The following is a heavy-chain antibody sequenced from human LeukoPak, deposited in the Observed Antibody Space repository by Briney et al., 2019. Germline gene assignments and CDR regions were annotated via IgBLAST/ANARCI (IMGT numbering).Heavy chain of an antibody. V-gene: IGHV4-30-2*03. J-gene: IGHJ5*02. Sequence: LRLSCAASGFTFSSYAMSWVRQAPGKGLEWIGSIYYSGSTYYNPSLKSRVTISVDTSKNQFSLKLSSVTAADTAVYYCARRGPAAYMGGVNWFDPWGQGTLVTVSS. CDR2: IYYSGST. D-gene: IGHD2-2*01. CDR3: ARRGPAAYMGGVNWFDP. CDR1: GFTFSSYA.